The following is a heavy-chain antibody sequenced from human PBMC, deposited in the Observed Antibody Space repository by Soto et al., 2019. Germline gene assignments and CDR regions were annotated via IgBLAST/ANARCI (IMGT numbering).Heavy chain of an antibody. V-gene: IGHV4-30-4*01. CDR3: ARDYGSAVTDYYYGMDV. Sequence: QVQLQESGPGLVKPSQTLSLTCTVSGGSISSGDYYWSWIRQPPGKGLEWIGYIYYSGSTYYNPSLNIRVTISVDTSKNQFSLKLSSVTAADTAVYYCARDYGSAVTDYYYGMDVWGQGTTVTVSS. CDR2: IYYSGST. D-gene: IGHD3-10*01. J-gene: IGHJ6*02. CDR1: GGSISSGDYY.